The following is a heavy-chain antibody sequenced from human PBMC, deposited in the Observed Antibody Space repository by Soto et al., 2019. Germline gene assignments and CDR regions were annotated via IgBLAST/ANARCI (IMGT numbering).Heavy chain of an antibody. D-gene: IGHD2-15*01. CDR1: GFSFNSSE. Sequence: GGSLRLSCAASGFSFNSSEMNWVRQAPGKGLEWVSYINSGGGTKYYAGSVKGRFTISRDNAKNSLYLQMNSLRAEDAGIYYCARTECSSIPCVKAYYYYGLDLWGQGTTVTVSS. CDR2: INSGGGTK. CDR3: ARTECSSIPCVKAYYYYGLDL. J-gene: IGHJ6*02. V-gene: IGHV3-48*03.